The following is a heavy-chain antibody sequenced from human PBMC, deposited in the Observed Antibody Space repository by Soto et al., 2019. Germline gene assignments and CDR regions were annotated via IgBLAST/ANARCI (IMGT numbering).Heavy chain of an antibody. CDR2: INQDGSEK. V-gene: IGHV3-7*01. D-gene: IGHD6-13*01. J-gene: IGHJ4*02. CDR3: ARAIAAAGSY. CDR1: GFTLRSYW. Sequence: GGSLRLSCAASGFTLRSYWMSWVRQAPGKGLEWVANINQDGSEKYFVDSVKGRFTISRGYAKNSVYLQMNSLRAEDTAVYYCARAIAAAGSYWGQGTLVTVSS.